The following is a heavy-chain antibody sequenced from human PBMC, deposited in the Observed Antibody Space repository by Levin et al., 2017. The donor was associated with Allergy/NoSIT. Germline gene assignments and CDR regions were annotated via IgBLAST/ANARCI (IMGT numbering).Heavy chain of an antibody. D-gene: IGHD1-26*01. CDR3: AKDIGRGWELRYAFDI. CDR1: GFTFDDYT. Sequence: GGSLRLSCAASGFTFDDYTMHWVRQAPGKGLEWVSLISWDGGSTYYADSVKGRFTISRDNSKNSLYLQMNSLRTEDTALYYCAKDIGRGWELRYAFDIWGQGTMVTVSS. V-gene: IGHV3-43*01. J-gene: IGHJ3*02. CDR2: ISWDGGST.